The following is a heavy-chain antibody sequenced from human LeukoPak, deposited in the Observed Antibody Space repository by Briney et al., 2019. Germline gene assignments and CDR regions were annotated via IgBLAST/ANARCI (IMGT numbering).Heavy chain of an antibody. CDR3: ARLAYDFWSGYPSYFDY. D-gene: IGHD3-3*01. V-gene: IGHV4-59*01. CDR1: GGSLSSYY. CDR2: IYYSGST. Sequence: SETLSLTCTVSGGSLSSYYWSWIRQPPGKGLEWIGYIYYSGSTNYNPSLKSRVTISVDTSKNQFSLKLSSVTAADTAVYYCARLAYDFWSGYPSYFDYWGQGTLVTVSS. J-gene: IGHJ4*02.